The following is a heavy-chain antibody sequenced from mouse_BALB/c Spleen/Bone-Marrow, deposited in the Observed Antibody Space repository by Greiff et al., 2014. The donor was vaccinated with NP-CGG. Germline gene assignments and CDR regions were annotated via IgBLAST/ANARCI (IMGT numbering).Heavy chain of an antibody. CDR2: ISTYSGNT. D-gene: IGHD2-3*01. Sequence: QVQLQQSGPELVRPGVSVKISCKGSGYTFTDYAMHWVKQSHAKSLEWIGVISTYSGNTNYDQMFKGKATMTVDKSSSSAYREISRLTAEDAAIYYCARYDGYYGDMDYWGQGTSVTVSS. J-gene: IGHJ4*01. CDR1: GYTFTDYA. V-gene: IGHV1-67*01. CDR3: ARYDGYYGDMDY.